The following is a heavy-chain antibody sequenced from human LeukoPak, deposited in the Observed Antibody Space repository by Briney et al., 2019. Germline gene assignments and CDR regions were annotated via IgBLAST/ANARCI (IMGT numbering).Heavy chain of an antibody. CDR3: ASSIVVVAATHSSGFDY. D-gene: IGHD2-15*01. CDR1: GYTFTGYY. CDR2: INPSGGST. J-gene: IGHJ4*02. Sequence: ASVKVSCKASGYTFTGYYMHWVRQAPGQGLEWMGIINPSGGSTSYAQKFQGRVTMTRDTSTSTVYMELSSLRSEDTAVYYCASSIVVVAATHSSGFDYWGQGTLVTVSS. V-gene: IGHV1-46*01.